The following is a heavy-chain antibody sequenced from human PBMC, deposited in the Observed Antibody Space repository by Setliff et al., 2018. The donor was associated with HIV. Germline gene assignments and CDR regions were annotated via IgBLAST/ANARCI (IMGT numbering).Heavy chain of an antibody. Sequence: PSETLSLTCTVSGVPTSASTYYWGWIRQPPGKGLDWIGYISYSGKTYYNPSLKSRVTISVDTSNNHFSLRLNSVTAADTAVYYCARQSGYTRGWDIFGLVAGSFDIWGQGTRGTVSS. D-gene: IGHD3-3*01. J-gene: IGHJ3*02. V-gene: IGHV4-39*01. CDR2: ISYSGKT. CDR3: ARQSGYTRGWDIFGLVAGSFDI. CDR1: GVPTSASTYY.